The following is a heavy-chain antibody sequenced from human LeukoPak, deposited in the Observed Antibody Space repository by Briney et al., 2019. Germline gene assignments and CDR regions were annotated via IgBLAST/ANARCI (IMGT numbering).Heavy chain of an antibody. J-gene: IGHJ4*02. V-gene: IGHV1-2*02. Sequence: ASVKVSCKASGYTFTGYYMHCVRQAPGQGLEWMGWINPNSGGTNYAQKFQGRVTMTRDTSISTAYMELSRLRSDDTAVYYCARAHLAAAGTPTSDYWGQGTLVTVSS. CDR3: ARAHLAAAGTPTSDY. CDR2: INPNSGGT. CDR1: GYTFTGYY. D-gene: IGHD6-13*01.